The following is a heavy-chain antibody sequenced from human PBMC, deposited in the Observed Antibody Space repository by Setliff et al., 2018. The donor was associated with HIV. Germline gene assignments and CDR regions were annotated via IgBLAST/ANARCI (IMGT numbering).Heavy chain of an antibody. V-gene: IGHV4-38-2*01. CDR3: ARMGAARPLYYYGMDV. Sequence: PSETLSLTCAVSGYSISSGYYWDWIRQPPGKGLEWIGNIYHSGSTHYNPSLKSRTTISVDTSKNEFSLKLSSVTAADTAVYYCARMGAARPLYYYGMDVWGRGTTVTVSS. CDR2: IYHSGST. CDR1: GYSISSGYY. J-gene: IGHJ6*02. D-gene: IGHD6-6*01.